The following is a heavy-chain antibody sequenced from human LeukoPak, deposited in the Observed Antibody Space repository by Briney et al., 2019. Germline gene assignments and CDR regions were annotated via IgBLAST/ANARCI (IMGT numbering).Heavy chain of an antibody. D-gene: IGHD3-10*01. CDR3: AKGHYYGSGSLDY. V-gene: IGHV3-30*04. J-gene: IGHJ4*02. CDR1: GFTFSSYA. CDR2: ISYDGSNK. Sequence: GGPLRLSCAAPGFTFSSYATHWVRQAPGKGLEWVAVISYDGSNKYYADSVKGRFTISRDNSKNTLYVQMNSLRAEDTAVYYCAKGHYYGSGSLDYWGQGTLVTVSS.